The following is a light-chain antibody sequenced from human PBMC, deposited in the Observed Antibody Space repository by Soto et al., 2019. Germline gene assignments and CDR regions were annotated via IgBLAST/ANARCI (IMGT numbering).Light chain of an antibody. Sequence: EIVLTQSPATLSLSPGERATLSCGASQSVGRDYLAWYQQKPGLAPRLLIHGASIRATGIPDRFSGSGSGTDFTLIINRLEPGDFAVYFCQQYASSPLTFGGGTEVEIK. CDR1: QSVGRDY. J-gene: IGKJ4*01. CDR3: QQYASSPLT. CDR2: GAS. V-gene: IGKV3D-20*01.